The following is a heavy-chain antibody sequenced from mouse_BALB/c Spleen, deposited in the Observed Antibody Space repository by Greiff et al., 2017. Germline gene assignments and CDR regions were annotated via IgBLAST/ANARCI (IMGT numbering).Heavy chain of an antibody. D-gene: IGHD2-1*01. CDR2: INPSNGGT. CDR1: GYTFTSYY. CDR3: TRYGGNYAADY. Sequence: VQLQQSGTVLARPGASVKMSCKASGYTFTSYYMYWVKQRPGQGLEWIGGINPSNGGTNFNEKFKSKATLTVDKSSSTAYMQLSSLTSEDSAVYYCTRYGGNYAADYWGQGTTLTVSS. J-gene: IGHJ2*01. V-gene: IGHV1-53*01.